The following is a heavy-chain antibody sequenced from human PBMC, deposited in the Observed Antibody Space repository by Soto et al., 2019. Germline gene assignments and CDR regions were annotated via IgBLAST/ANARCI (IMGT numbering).Heavy chain of an antibody. D-gene: IGHD6-6*01. CDR2: IIPIFGTA. CDR1: GGTFSSYA. CDR3: VRAYSARHYYYYYYGMDV. V-gene: IGHV1-69*13. J-gene: IGHJ6*02. Sequence: SVKVSCKASGGTFSSYAISWVRQAPGQGLEWMGGIIPIFGTANYAQKFQGRVTITADESTSTAYMELSSLRSEDTAVYYCVRAYSARHYYYYYYGMDVWGRGTTVTVSS.